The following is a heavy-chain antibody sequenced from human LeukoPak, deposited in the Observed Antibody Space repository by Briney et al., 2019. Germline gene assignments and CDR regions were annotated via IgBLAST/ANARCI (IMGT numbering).Heavy chain of an antibody. CDR1: GFTFSSYG. CDR2: IRYDGSNK. Sequence: GGSLRLSCAASGFTFSSYGMHWVRQAPGKGLEWVAFIRYDGSNKYYADSVKGRFTISRDNSKNTLYLQMNSLRAEDTAVYYCARYGVRFGDFDYWGQGTLVTVSS. V-gene: IGHV3-30*02. CDR3: ARYGVRFGDFDY. D-gene: IGHD3-10*01. J-gene: IGHJ4*02.